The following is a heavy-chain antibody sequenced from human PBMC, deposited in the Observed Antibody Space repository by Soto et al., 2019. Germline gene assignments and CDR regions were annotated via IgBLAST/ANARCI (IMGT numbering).Heavy chain of an antibody. CDR1: RCTFSTFA. V-gene: IGHV3-23*01. Sequence: GGTLRLSCAPSRCTFSTFAMTWFRQTPGKGLTWLSLSRAGRCSTGYADSLKGRLTMSRDNSRKTLLLQMRSQRAEDTAIYSCAKDGYDSSGDLYYFDYWGQGTMVTVCS. CDR3: AKDGYDSSGDLYYFDY. J-gene: IGHJ4*02. CDR2: SRAGRCST. D-gene: IGHD3-22*01.